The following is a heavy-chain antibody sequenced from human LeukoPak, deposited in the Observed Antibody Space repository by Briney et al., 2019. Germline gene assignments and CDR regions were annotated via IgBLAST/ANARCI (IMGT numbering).Heavy chain of an antibody. CDR3: ARGGEVHYFDY. V-gene: IGHV3-7*01. J-gene: IGHJ4*02. CDR1: GFTFSSYW. CDR2: IKQDGSEK. Sequence: HTGGSLRLSCAASGFTFSSYWMSWVRQAPGKGLEWVANIKQDGSEKYNVDSVKGRFTISRDNAKNSLYLQMNSLRAEDTAVYYCARGGEVHYFDYWGQGTLVTVSS.